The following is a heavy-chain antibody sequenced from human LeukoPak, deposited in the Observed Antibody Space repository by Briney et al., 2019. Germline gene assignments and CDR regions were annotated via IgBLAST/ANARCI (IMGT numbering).Heavy chain of an antibody. D-gene: IGHD5-24*01. CDR1: GFTFSSYA. Sequence: PGGSLRLSCAASGFTFSSYAMHWVRQVPGKGLEYVSAISSNGGSTYYANSVKGRFTISRDNSKNTLYLQMGSLRAEDMGVYYCARESTPLRGAFDPWGPGTLVTVSS. J-gene: IGHJ5*02. CDR2: ISSNGGST. CDR3: ARESTPLRGAFDP. V-gene: IGHV3-64*01.